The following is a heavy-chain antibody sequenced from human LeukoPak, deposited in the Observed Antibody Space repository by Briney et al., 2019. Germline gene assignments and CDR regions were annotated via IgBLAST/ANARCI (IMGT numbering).Heavy chain of an antibody. CDR2: INNDVTST. V-gene: IGHV3-74*01. Sequence: GGSLRLSCAASGFTFSSYWMHCIRQAPGKGLVWVSRINNDVTSTSYADSVKGRFTISRDNAKNTLYLQMNSLRAEDTAVYFCARGNYYAMDVWGQGTTVTVSS. J-gene: IGHJ6*02. CDR1: GFTFSSYW. CDR3: ARGNYYAMDV.